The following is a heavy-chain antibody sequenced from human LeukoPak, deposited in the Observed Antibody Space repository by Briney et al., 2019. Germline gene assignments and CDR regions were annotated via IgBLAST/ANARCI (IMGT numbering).Heavy chain of an antibody. J-gene: IGHJ5*02. Sequence: GGSLRLSCAASGFTFSDYYMSWIRQAPGKGLEWVSYISSSGSTIYYADSVKGRFTISRDNAKNSLYLQMNSLRAEDTAVYYCARVHLIAAAGTFWFDPWGQGTLVTVSS. V-gene: IGHV3-11*04. CDR3: ARVHLIAAAGTFWFDP. CDR2: ISSSGSTI. D-gene: IGHD6-13*01. CDR1: GFTFSDYY.